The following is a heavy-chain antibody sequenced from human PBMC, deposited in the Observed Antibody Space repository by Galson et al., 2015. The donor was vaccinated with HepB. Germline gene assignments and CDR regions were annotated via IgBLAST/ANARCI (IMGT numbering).Heavy chain of an antibody. D-gene: IGHD2-8*02. V-gene: IGHV3-7*03. J-gene: IGHJ6*02. CDR3: AKLDVPVGGSLYNSYYYGMDV. CDR1: EFTFSRYW. CDR2: IKQDGSEK. Sequence: SLRLSCAASEFTFSRYWMSWVRQAPGKGLEWVANIKQDGSEKNYVDSVKGRFTLSRDNAKNSLYLQMNSLRAEDTAVYYCAKLDVPVGGSLYNSYYYGMDVWGQGTTVTVSS.